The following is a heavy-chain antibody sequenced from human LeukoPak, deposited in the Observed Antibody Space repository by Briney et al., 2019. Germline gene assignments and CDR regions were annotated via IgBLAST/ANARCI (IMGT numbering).Heavy chain of an antibody. CDR3: ATVALAREFRDAFDI. J-gene: IGHJ3*02. Sequence: ASVKVSCKVSGYALTELSMHWVRQAPGKGLEWMGGFDPEDGETIYAQKFQGRVTMTEDTSTDTAYMELSSLRSEDTAVYYCATVALAREFRDAFDIWGQGTMVTVSS. CDR2: FDPEDGET. D-gene: IGHD3-10*01. CDR1: GYALTELS. V-gene: IGHV1-24*01.